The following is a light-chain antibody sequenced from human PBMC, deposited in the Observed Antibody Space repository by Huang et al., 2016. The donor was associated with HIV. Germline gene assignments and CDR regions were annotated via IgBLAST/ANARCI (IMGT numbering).Light chain of an antibody. J-gene: IGKJ4*01. CDR3: QERIQWPRLT. CDR2: RAA. V-gene: IGKV3-11*01. Sequence: EIVFTQSPATLSLSPGERATLSCRASQNVTDSLAWYRQKPGPAPSLLIYRAANRATGTPARFSGSGSGTDFTLTISSLEPEDFAIYYCQERIQWPRLTFGGGTKVEIK. CDR1: QNVTDS.